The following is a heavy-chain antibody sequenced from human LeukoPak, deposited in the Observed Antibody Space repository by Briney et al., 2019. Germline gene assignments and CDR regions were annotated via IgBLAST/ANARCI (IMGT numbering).Heavy chain of an antibody. D-gene: IGHD6-13*01. CDR3: AREDSSSLDY. J-gene: IGHJ4*02. CDR2: ISSSSNYI. V-gene: IGHV3-21*01. Sequence: NPGGSLRLSCAASGFTFNNYDMNWVRQAPGKGLEWVSSISSSSNYIYYADSVKGRLTISRDNAKNSLYLQMNSLRAEDTAVYYCAREDSSSLDYWGQGTLVTVSS. CDR1: GFTFNNYD.